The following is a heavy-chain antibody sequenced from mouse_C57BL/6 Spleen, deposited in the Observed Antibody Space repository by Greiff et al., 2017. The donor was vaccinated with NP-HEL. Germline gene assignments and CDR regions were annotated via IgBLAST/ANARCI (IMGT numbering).Heavy chain of an antibody. CDR3: AREGCTGRFAY. CDR2: IYPGSGNT. D-gene: IGHD1-1*01. J-gene: IGHJ3*01. CDR1: GYTFTDYY. Sequence: QVQLQQSGAELVRPGASVKLSCKASGYTFTDYYIHWVKQRPGQGLEWIAMIYPGSGNTYYNQKFKGKATLTAEQSSSTAYMQLSSLTSEDSAVYFCAREGCTGRFAYWGQGTLVTVSA. V-gene: IGHV1-76*01.